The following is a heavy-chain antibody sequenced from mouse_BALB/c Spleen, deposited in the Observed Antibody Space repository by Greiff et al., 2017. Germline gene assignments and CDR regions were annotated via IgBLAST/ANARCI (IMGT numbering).Heavy chain of an antibody. CDR3: ARIHYYGYQYYFDY. J-gene: IGHJ2*01. D-gene: IGHD1-2*01. CDR2: ISYSGST. CDR1: GYSITSDYA. V-gene: IGHV3-2*02. Sequence: VQLKESGPGLVKPSQSLSLTCTVTGYSITSDYAWNWIRQFPGNKLEWMGYISYSGSTSYNPSLKSRISITRDTSKNQFFLQLNSVTTEDTATYYCARIHYYGYQYYFDYWGQGTTLTVSS.